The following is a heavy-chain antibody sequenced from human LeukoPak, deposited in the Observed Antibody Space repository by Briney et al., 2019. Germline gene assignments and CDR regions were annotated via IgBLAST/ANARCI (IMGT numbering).Heavy chain of an antibody. CDR1: GYTFTSYD. J-gene: IGHJ4*02. Sequence: GASVKVSCKASGYTFTSYDINWVRQATGQGLEWMGWMNPNSGNTGYAQKFQGRVTMTRNTSISTAYMELSSLRSEDTAVYYCANSRQQLLPTGDYWGQGTLVTVSS. V-gene: IGHV1-8*01. CDR3: ANSRQQLLPTGDY. CDR2: MNPNSGNT. D-gene: IGHD6-13*01.